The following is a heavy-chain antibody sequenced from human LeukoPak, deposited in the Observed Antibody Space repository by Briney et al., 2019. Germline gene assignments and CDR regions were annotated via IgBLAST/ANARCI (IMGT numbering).Heavy chain of an antibody. CDR1: GFTFSSYW. CDR3: ARARPSMWIDY. V-gene: IGHV3-74*01. CDR2: IKTDGSST. D-gene: IGHD5-12*01. Sequence: PGGSLRLSCAASGFTFSSYWMHWVRHAPGKGLVWVSRIKTDGSSTSYADSVKGRFTIPRDSSKNTLYLQMNSLRPEDTAVYYCARARPSMWIDYWGQGTLVTVSS. J-gene: IGHJ4*02.